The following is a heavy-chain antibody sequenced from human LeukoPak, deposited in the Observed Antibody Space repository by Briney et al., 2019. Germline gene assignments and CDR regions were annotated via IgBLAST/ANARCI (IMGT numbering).Heavy chain of an antibody. CDR3: VREYSRSGSYNY. Sequence: RASETLSLTCSVSGGSINLSPYYWGWIRQPPGKGLEWIGIIFYSGSTYYSPSLNSRVIISVDTSKNQFSLNLSSVTAADTALYYCVREYSRSGSYNYWGQGALVTVSS. J-gene: IGHJ4*02. V-gene: IGHV4-39*07. CDR1: GGSINLSPYY. D-gene: IGHD3-10*01. CDR2: IFYSGST.